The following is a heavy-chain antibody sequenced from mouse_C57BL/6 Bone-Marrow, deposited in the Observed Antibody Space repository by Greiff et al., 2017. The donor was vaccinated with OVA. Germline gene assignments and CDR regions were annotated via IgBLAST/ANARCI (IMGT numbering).Heavy chain of an antibody. J-gene: IGHJ1*03. Sequence: EVKLQESGAELVRPGASVKLSCTASGFNIKDDYMHWVKQRPEQGLEWIGWIDPENGDTEYASKFQGKATITADTSSNTAYLQLSSLTSEDTAVYYCTKGPHWYFDVWGTGTTVTVSS. CDR3: TKGPHWYFDV. CDR2: IDPENGDT. D-gene: IGHD3-3*01. CDR1: GFNIKDDY. V-gene: IGHV14-4*01.